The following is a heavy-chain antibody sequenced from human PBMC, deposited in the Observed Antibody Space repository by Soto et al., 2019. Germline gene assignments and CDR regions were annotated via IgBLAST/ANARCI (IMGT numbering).Heavy chain of an antibody. V-gene: IGHV1-69*01. CDR2: IIPIFGTA. D-gene: IGHD3-22*01. Sequence: QVQLVQSGAEVKKPGSSVKVSCKASGGTFSSYAISWVRQAPGQGLEWMGGIIPIFGTANYAQKFQGRVTITADESTSTAYMERSSLRSEDTAVYYCAREGHYYDSSGYFYWGQGTLVTVSS. J-gene: IGHJ4*02. CDR1: GGTFSSYA. CDR3: AREGHYYDSSGYFY.